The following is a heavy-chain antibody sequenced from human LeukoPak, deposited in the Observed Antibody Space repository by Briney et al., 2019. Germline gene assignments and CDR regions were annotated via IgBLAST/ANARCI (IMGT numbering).Heavy chain of an antibody. CDR2: FDPEDGET. J-gene: IGHJ6*03. V-gene: IGHV1-24*01. D-gene: IGHD2-2*01. CDR3: ATDRPSSAKVGPRGYYYYYMDV. Sequence: ASVTVSCKVSGYSLTELPMHWVRQAPGKGLEWMGGFDPEDGETIYAQTLQGRVTMTEDTSTDPAYIELSSLRSEDTAVYYCATDRPSSAKVGPRGYYYYYMDVWGKGTTVTVSS. CDR1: GYSLTELP.